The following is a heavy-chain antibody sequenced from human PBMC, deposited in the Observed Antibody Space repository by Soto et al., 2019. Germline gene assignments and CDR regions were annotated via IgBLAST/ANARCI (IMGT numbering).Heavy chain of an antibody. Sequence: GASLKVSCKSSGGTFSSYTISGAREAPGRGLEWMGRIIPIRGIANYAQKFQGRVTITADKSTSTAYMELSSLRSEDTAVYYCARDFDYYGSGSYHTEPYYYYYGMDVWGQGTTVTVSS. CDR2: IIPIRGIA. D-gene: IGHD3-10*01. CDR1: GGTFSSYT. CDR3: ARDFDYYGSGSYHTEPYYYYYGMDV. J-gene: IGHJ6*02. V-gene: IGHV1-69*04.